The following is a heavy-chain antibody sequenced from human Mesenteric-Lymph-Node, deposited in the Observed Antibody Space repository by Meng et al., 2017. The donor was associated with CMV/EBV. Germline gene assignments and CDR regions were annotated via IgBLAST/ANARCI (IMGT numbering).Heavy chain of an antibody. D-gene: IGHD6-25*01. Sequence: GGSLKISCAASGFTFSSYWMHWVRQAPGKGLVWVSHTNSDGSSTKYADSVKGRLTVSRDNAKNTLYLQMNSLRAEDTAVYYCASSDYGMDVWGQGTTVTVSS. J-gene: IGHJ6*02. CDR3: ASSDYGMDV. CDR2: TNSDGSST. V-gene: IGHV3-74*03. CDR1: GFTFSSYW.